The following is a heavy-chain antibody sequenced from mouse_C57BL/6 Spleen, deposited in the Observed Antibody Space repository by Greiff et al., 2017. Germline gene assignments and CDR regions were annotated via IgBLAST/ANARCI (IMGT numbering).Heavy chain of an antibody. CDR1: GYTFTSYG. V-gene: IGHV1-81*01. Sequence: VQLQQSGAELARPGASVKLSCKASGYTFTSYGISWVKQRTGQGLEWIGEIYPRSGNTYYNEKFKGKATLTADKSSSTAYMELRSLTSEDSAVYFCARLKDYAAMDYWGQGTSVTVSS. CDR3: ARLKDYAAMDY. J-gene: IGHJ4*01. CDR2: IYPRSGNT.